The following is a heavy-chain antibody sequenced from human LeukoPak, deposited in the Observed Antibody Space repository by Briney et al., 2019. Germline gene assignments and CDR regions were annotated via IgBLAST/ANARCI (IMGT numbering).Heavy chain of an antibody. CDR1: GFTLSSYW. D-gene: IGHD3-22*01. CDR2: IKQDGSEK. V-gene: IGHV3-7*01. J-gene: IGHJ4*02. Sequence: HPGGSLRLSCAASGFTLSSYWMSWVRQAPGKGLEWVANIKQDGSEKYYVDSVKGRFTVSRDNAKNSLYLQMNSLRAEDTAVYYCARDLYRIVVVPHYFDYWGQGTLVTVSS. CDR3: ARDLYRIVVVPHYFDY.